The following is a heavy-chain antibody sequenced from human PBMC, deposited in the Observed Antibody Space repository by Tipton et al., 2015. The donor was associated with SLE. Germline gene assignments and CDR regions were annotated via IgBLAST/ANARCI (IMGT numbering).Heavy chain of an antibody. J-gene: IGHJ6*02. CDR3: ARGCSSSTCEPFYFFGMDV. D-gene: IGHD2-2*01. CDR1: GASISSTSYY. CDR2: IYNSGNT. V-gene: IGHV4-39*07. Sequence: GLVKPSETLSLTCTVSGASISSTSYYWGWIRQAPGKGLEWIGSIYNSGNTYYNASLESRVTITVDMSKNQFSLRLISVTAADTAVYYCARGCSSSTCEPFYFFGMDVWGQGTTVTVSS.